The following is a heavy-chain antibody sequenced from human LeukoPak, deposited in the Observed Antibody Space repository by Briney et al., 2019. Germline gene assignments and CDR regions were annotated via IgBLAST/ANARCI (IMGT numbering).Heavy chain of an antibody. CDR3: ARRYDFWSGYPPPLDY. J-gene: IGHJ4*02. V-gene: IGHV4-34*01. Sequence: SETLSLTCAVFGGSFSGYYWNWIRQPPGKGLGWIGQINPSRNTNYNPSLKSRVTISVDTSKKQFSLKLSSVTAADTAVYYCARRYDFWSGYPPPLDYWGQGTLVTVSS. D-gene: IGHD3-3*01. CDR2: INPSRNT. CDR1: GGSFSGYY.